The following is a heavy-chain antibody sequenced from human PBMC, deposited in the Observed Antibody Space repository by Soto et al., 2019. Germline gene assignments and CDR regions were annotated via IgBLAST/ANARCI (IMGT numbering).Heavy chain of an antibody. CDR1: GYTFTSYG. V-gene: IGHV1-18*01. CDR3: ARTSFEETGDVSGMDV. Sequence: QVQLVQSGAEVKKPGASVKVSCKASGYTFTSYGISWVRQAPGQGLEWMGWISAYNGNTNYAQQLQGRVTMTTATATSTAYMELRSLSSDDSAVYYCARTSFEETGDVSGMDVWGQGTTVTVSS. J-gene: IGHJ6*02. CDR2: ISAYNGNT. D-gene: IGHD7-27*01.